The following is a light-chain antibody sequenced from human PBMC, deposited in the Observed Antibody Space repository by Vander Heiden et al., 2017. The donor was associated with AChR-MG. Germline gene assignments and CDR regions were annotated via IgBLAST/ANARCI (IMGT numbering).Light chain of an antibody. J-gene: IGKJ3*01. CDR3: HQYRHLVT. V-gene: IGKV1-33*01. CDR1: QDISNF. Sequence: DIQLTQSPSSLSASVGERVTITCQASQDISNFLNWYQHKPGRAPKLLIFDASNLETGVPSRFSGSGSGTDFTFTINSLQPEDVATYYCHQYRHLVTFGHGTKVQIK. CDR2: DAS.